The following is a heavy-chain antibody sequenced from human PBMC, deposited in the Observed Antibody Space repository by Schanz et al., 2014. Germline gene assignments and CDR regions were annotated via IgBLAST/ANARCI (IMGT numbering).Heavy chain of an antibody. J-gene: IGHJ2*01. CDR2: INPNSGDT. D-gene: IGHD6-19*01. V-gene: IGHV1-2*04. CDR1: GYTFAMYD. CDR3: ARLSVAGRPHVNYWYFDL. Sequence: QVQLVQSGAEVKKPGASVKVSCKASGYTFAMYDMNWVRQAPGQGLEWMGWINPNSGDTNYAQKFQGWVTMTRDTSISTAYMEVSRLKSDDTAVYYCARLSVAGRPHVNYWYFDLWGRGTLVTVSS.